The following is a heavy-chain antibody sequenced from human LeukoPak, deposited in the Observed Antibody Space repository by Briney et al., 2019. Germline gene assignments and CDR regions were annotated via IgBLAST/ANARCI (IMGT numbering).Heavy chain of an antibody. V-gene: IGHV1-69*01. CDR3: ARERRREGITFDY. J-gene: IGHJ4*02. CDR2: IIPIFGTA. CDR1: GGAFINYP. Sequence: SVKVSCKSSGGAFINYPTSWVRQAPGQGLEWMGGIIPIFGTAHYAQKFQGRVTLTADESTSTAYMEMRSLRSEDTVIYYCARERRREGITFDYWGQGSLVIVSS. D-gene: IGHD3-10*01.